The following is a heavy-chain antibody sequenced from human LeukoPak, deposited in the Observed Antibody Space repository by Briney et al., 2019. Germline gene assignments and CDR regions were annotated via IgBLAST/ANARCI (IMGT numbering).Heavy chain of an antibody. CDR1: GFTFSNYA. V-gene: IGHV3-23*01. D-gene: IGHD2-21*02. CDR3: ARGFGGDCYMGVDY. CDR2: ISGGGSST. Sequence: GGSLRLSCAASGFTFSNYAMSWVRQAPGKGLEWVSTISGGGSSTYYTDSVKGRFTISRDNSKNTLDLQMNSLRAEDTAVYYCARGFGGDCYMGVDYWGQGTLVTVSS. J-gene: IGHJ4*02.